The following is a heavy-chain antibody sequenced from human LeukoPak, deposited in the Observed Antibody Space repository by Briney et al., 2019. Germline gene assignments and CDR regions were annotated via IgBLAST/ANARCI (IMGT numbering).Heavy chain of an antibody. D-gene: IGHD3-22*01. J-gene: IGHJ4*02. CDR3: ARGNYDSSGYEDY. V-gene: IGHV3-33*01. CDR1: GFTFGNYG. CDR2: IWYDGSNK. Sequence: GGSLRLSCAASGFTFGNYGMHWVRQAPNKGLEWVAVIWYDGSNKYYADSVRGRFTISRDNSKNMLYLQMNSLRAEDTAVYYCARGNYDSSGYEDYWGQGTLVTVSS.